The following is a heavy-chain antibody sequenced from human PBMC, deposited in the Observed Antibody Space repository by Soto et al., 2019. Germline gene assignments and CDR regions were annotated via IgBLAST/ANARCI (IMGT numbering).Heavy chain of an antibody. V-gene: IGHV4-34*01. Sequence: PSETLSLTCAVYGGSFGGYYLSWIRQPPGKGLEWIGEINHSGNTNYNPSLKSRVTISVDTSKNQFSLKLSSVTAADTAVYYCARHPGYGLYYFDYWGQGTLVTVSS. CDR1: GGSFGGYY. CDR2: INHSGNT. D-gene: IGHD5-18*01. CDR3: ARHPGYGLYYFDY. J-gene: IGHJ4*02.